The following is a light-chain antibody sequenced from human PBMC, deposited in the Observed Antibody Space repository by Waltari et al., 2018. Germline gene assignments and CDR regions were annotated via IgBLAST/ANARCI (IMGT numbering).Light chain of an antibody. CDR1: SSNIGANYY. CDR3: QSYDSSLSGPVV. J-gene: IGLJ2*01. V-gene: IGLV1-40*01. Sequence: QSVLTPPPSVSGAPGQRVTISCPGSSSNIGANYYVHWYQQLPGTAPKLLIYGNNNRPSGVPDRFSGSKSGTSASLAIAGLQAEDEADYYCQSYDSSLSGPVVFGGGTKLTVL. CDR2: GNN.